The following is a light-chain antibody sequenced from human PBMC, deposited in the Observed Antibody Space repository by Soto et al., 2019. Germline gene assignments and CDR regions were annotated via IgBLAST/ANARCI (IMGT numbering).Light chain of an antibody. Sequence: QSVLTQPPSVSGAPGLRVTISCTGSSSNIGSGYDVNWYQQLPGTAPKLVIFGNDNRPSGVPDRFSGSKSDTSASLAITGLQAEDEADYYCQAYDSSLSGYVFGGGTKLTVL. CDR2: GND. CDR1: SSNIGSGYD. J-gene: IGLJ2*01. CDR3: QAYDSSLSGYV. V-gene: IGLV1-40*01.